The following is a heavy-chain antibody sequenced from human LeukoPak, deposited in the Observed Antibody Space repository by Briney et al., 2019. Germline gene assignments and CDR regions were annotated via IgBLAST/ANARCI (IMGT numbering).Heavy chain of an antibody. D-gene: IGHD6-13*01. J-gene: IGHJ4*02. CDR3: AKARAGIAAAGNLCYFDY. Sequence: GGSLRLSCAASGFTFSSYAMSRVRQAPGKGLEWVSAISGSGGSTYYADSVKGRFTISRDNSKNTLYLQMNSLRAEDTAVYYCAKARAGIAAAGNLCYFDYWGQGTLVTVSS. V-gene: IGHV3-23*01. CDR1: GFTFSSYA. CDR2: ISGSGGST.